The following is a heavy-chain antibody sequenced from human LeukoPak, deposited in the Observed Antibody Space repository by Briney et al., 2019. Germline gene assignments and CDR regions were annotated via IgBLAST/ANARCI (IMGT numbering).Heavy chain of an antibody. CDR3: ARGKASSGWFLYFNDAFDI. J-gene: IGHJ3*02. V-gene: IGHV1-8*03. CDR2: MNPNSGNT. CDR1: GYTFTSYD. Sequence: GASVKVSCKASGYTFTSYDINWVRQATGQGLEWMGWMNPNSGNTGYAQKLQGRVTITRNTSISTAYMELSSLRSEDTAVYYCARGKASSGWFLYFNDAFDIWGQGTMVTVSS. D-gene: IGHD6-19*01.